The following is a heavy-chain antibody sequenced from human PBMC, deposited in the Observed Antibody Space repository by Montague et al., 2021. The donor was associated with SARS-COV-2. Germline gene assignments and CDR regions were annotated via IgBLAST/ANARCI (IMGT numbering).Heavy chain of an antibody. J-gene: IGHJ5*02. CDR2: IYYSGST. D-gene: IGHD3-22*01. CDR3: ARDSSGGYNWFDP. Sequence: SETLSLTCTVSGDSITSYHWSWIRQPPGKGPEWIGNIYYSGSTSYNPSLKSRVTILVDTSRNQFSLKLTSLTAADTAVYYCARDSSGGYNWFDPWGQGTLVTVSS. V-gene: IGHV4-59*01. CDR1: GDSITSYH.